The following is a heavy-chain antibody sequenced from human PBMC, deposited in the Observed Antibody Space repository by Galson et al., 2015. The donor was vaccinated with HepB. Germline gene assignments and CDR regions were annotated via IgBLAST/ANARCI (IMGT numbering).Heavy chain of an antibody. V-gene: IGHV3-7*03. CDR2: INKDGNDK. J-gene: IGHJ4*02. CDR3: ARADALRTVDY. CDR1: GFTFSSYW. Sequence: SLRLSCAASGFTFSSYWMSWVRQAPGKGLEWVANINKDGNDKYYVDSVEGRFTVSRDNAKNSLCLQMNSLRVEDTALYYCARADALRTVDYWGQGTLITVSS.